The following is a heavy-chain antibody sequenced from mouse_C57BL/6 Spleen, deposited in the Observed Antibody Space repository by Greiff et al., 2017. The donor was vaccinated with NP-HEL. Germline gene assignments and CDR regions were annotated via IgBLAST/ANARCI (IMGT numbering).Heavy chain of an antibody. J-gene: IGHJ4*01. D-gene: IGHD1-1*01. CDR2: FHPYNDDT. CDR1: GYTFTTSP. Sequence: VQLQQSGAELVKPGASVKMSCKASGYTFTTSPIDWMKQNPGKSLEWIGNFHPYNDDTKYNEKFKGKATLTVEKSSSPVYLVLSRLTSDDSAVDYCSSITLEEEYRGKGTSVTVSS. CDR3: SSITLEEEY. V-gene: IGHV1-47*01.